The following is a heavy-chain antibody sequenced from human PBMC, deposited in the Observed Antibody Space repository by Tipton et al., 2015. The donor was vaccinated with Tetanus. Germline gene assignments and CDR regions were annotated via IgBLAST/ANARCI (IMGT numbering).Heavy chain of an antibody. D-gene: IGHD2-8*01. CDR1: GYIFTNYW. J-gene: IGHJ4*02. CDR3: ARAHCTDGVCKFDF. CDR2: IYPGDSDT. Sequence: QLVQSGGEVKKPGEYLKISCKGSGYIFTNYWIGWVRQKPGTGLEGMGIIYPGDSDTRYSPSLQGQVTITVDKSINTASLEWRSRKASDASVFYCARAHCTDGVCKFDFWGQGALVSVAS. V-gene: IGHV5-51*01.